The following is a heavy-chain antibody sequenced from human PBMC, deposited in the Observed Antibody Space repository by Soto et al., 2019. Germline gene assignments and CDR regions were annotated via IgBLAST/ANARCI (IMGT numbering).Heavy chain of an antibody. Sequence: SVKVSCKASGGTFSSYTISWVRQAPGQGLEWMGRIIPILGIANYAQKFQGRVTITADKSTSTAYMELSSLRSEDTAVYYCARDDCSGGSCYYLDYWGQGTLVTVSS. CDR3: ARDDCSGGSCYYLDY. J-gene: IGHJ4*02. D-gene: IGHD2-15*01. CDR2: IIPILGIA. CDR1: GGTFSSYT. V-gene: IGHV1-69*04.